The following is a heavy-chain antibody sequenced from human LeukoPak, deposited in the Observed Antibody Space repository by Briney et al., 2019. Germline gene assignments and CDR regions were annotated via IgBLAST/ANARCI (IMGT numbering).Heavy chain of an antibody. V-gene: IGHV3-7*01. D-gene: IGHD6-13*01. CDR2: IKQDGSEK. Sequence: SGGSLRLSCAASGFTFSSYWMSWVRQPPGKGLEWVANIKQDGSEKNYVDSVKGRLTISRDNAKSSLYLQMNSLRVEDTALYYCAVIVAAGTGGFDSWGQGTLVTVSS. CDR3: AVIVAAGTGGFDS. J-gene: IGHJ4*02. CDR1: GFTFSSYW.